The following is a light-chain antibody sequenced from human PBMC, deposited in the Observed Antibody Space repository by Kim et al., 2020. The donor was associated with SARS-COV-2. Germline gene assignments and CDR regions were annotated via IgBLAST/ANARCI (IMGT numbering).Light chain of an antibody. CDR2: YDS. Sequence: PGKTDRITCGGNNNGGKSVDWYKQKPGQAPVLVIYYDSDRPSGIPERFSGSNSGNTATLTISRVEAGDEADYYCQVWDSSSDHRGVFGGGTQLTVL. CDR1: NNGGKS. J-gene: IGLJ3*02. V-gene: IGLV3-21*04. CDR3: QVWDSSSDHRGV.